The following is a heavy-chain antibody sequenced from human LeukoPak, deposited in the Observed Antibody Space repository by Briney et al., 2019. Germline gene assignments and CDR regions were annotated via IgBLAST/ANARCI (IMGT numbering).Heavy chain of an antibody. CDR2: ISDDGSNK. CDR3: ASTTVTKGSPYGMDV. Sequence: PGGSLRLSCAASGFSFSRYAMHSVRQAPVKGLEWVAVISDDGSNKYYADSVKGRFTISRDNSKNTLYLQMNSLRVEDTAVYYCASTTVTKGSPYGMDVWGQGTTVTVSS. D-gene: IGHD4-11*01. J-gene: IGHJ6*02. CDR1: GFSFSRYA. V-gene: IGHV3-30-3*01.